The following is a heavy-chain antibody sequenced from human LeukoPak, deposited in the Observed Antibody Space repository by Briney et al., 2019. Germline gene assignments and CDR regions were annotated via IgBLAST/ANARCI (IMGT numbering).Heavy chain of an antibody. CDR1: GFTFSSYG. CDR2: IRYDGSNK. CDR3: AKDVPRYCSGGSCLTIDY. J-gene: IGHJ4*02. D-gene: IGHD2-15*01. V-gene: IGHV3-30*02. Sequence: GGSLRLSCAASGFTFSSYGMHWVRQAPGKGLEWVAFIRYDGSNKYYADSVKGRFTISRDNSKNTLYLQMNSLRAEDTAVYYCAKDVPRYCSGGSCLTIDYWGQGTLVTVSS.